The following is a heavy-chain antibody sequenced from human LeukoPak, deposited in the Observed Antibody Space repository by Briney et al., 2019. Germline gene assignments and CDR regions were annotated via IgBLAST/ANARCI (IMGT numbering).Heavy chain of an antibody. CDR2: ITSRGSYI. CDR3: ARSPDAAEGLVDY. CDR1: GFTFSNYS. D-gene: IGHD3/OR15-3a*01. J-gene: IGHJ4*02. Sequence: PGGSLRLSCAASGFTFSNYSINWVRQAPGKGLEWVSSITSRGSYIYYADSVKGRFTISRDNAKNSLYLQMNSLRAEDTAVYYCARSPDAAEGLVDYWGQGTLVTVSS. V-gene: IGHV3-21*01.